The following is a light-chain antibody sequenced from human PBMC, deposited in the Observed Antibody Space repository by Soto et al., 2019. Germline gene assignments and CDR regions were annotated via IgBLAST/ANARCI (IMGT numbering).Light chain of an antibody. Sequence: QSVLTQPPSASGSPGQSVTISCTGTSSEVGGYNYVSWYQQHPGKAPKLMIYEVSKRPSGVPDRFSGSKSGNTASLTVSGLQAEDEADYYCSSYAGSKNVFGTGTKVTVL. CDR3: SSYAGSKNV. CDR2: EVS. CDR1: SSEVGGYNY. J-gene: IGLJ1*01. V-gene: IGLV2-8*01.